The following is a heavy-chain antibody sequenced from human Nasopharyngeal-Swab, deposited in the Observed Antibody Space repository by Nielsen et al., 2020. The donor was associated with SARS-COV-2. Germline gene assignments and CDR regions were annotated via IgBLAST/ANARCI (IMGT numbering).Heavy chain of an antibody. CDR3: ARQDRFYYYLDV. D-gene: IGHD3-3*01. Sequence: GESLKIPCAGSGFTFGSFGMTWVRQAPGKGLEWVSYISPSSGYIYYAESLKGRFAISRDNGKNSVYLQMNSLRADDTAVYFCARQDRFYYYLDVWGKGTTVTVSS. J-gene: IGHJ6*03. CDR1: GFTFGSFG. CDR2: ISPSSGYI. V-gene: IGHV3-21*01.